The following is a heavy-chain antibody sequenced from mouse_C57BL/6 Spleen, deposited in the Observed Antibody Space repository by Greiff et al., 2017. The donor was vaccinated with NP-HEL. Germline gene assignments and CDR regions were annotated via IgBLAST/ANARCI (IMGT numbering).Heavy chain of an antibody. D-gene: IGHD1-1*01. CDR2: INPNNGGT. CDR1: GYTFTDYN. Sequence: VQLQQSGPELVKPGASVKIPCKASGYTFTDYNMDWVKQSHGKSLEWIGDINPNNGGTIYNQKFKGKATLTVDKSSSTAYMELRSLTSEDTAVYYCARSGYGSSRGYAMDYWGQGTSVTVSS. J-gene: IGHJ4*01. V-gene: IGHV1-18*01. CDR3: ARSGYGSSRGYAMDY.